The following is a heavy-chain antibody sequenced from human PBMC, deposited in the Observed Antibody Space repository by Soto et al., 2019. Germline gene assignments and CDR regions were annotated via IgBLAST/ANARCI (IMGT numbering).Heavy chain of an antibody. D-gene: IGHD4-17*01. CDR2: ISAYNGNT. CDR3: ARDSENRHDYGDYVVRGGDY. J-gene: IGHJ4*02. V-gene: IGHV1-18*01. Sequence: QVQLVQSGAEVKKPGASVKVSCKASGYTFTSYGISWVRQAPGQGLEWMGWISAYNGNTNYAQKLQGRVTMTTDTSTRTAYMELRSLRSDDTAVYYCARDSENRHDYGDYVVRGGDYWGQGTLVTVSS. CDR1: GYTFTSYG.